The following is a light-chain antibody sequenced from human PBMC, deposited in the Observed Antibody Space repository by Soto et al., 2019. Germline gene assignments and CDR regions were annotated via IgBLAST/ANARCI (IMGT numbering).Light chain of an antibody. V-gene: IGKV3-20*01. CDR1: QTVTGNY. Sequence: SMFTRPPGTLSLSPGDIASLSCRASQTVTGNYLAWYHQTPGQAPRLLIHSASSRATGIPDRFSASGTGTDFTLTISRLEPEDSAVYYCQQYSASPRPFGHGTKVAV. CDR3: QQYSASPRP. CDR2: SAS. J-gene: IGKJ3*01.